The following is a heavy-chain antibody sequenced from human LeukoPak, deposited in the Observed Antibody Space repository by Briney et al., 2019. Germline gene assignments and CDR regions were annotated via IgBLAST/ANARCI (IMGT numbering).Heavy chain of an antibody. D-gene: IGHD6-19*01. CDR1: GFTFSSYE. J-gene: IGHJ3*02. V-gene: IGHV3-48*03. CDR2: ISISGSTI. CDR3: ARTVAGLPLDAFDI. Sequence: HPGGSLRLSCAASGFTFSSYEMNWVRQAPGKGLEWVSFISISGSTIYYADSVKGRFTISRDNAKNSLYLQMNSLGAEDTAVYYCARTVAGLPLDAFDIWGQGTMVTVSS.